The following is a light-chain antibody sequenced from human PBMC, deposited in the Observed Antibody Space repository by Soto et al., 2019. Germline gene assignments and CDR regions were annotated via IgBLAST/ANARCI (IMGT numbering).Light chain of an antibody. J-gene: IGKJ1*01. CDR3: QQYGSSPRT. V-gene: IGKV3-20*01. CDR1: QSVSSSY. CDR2: GTS. Sequence: EIVLTQSPGTLSLSPGERANLSCRASQSVSSSYLAWYQHRPGQAPRLLIYGTSTRAAGIPDRFSGGGSGTDFTLIISRLEPEDFAVYYCQQYGSSPRTFGQGTKVDIK.